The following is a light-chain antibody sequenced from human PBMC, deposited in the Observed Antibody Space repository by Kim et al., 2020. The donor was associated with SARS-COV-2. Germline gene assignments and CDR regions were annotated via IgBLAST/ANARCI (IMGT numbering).Light chain of an antibody. V-gene: IGLV2-23*02. CDR1: SSNFGKNNF. J-gene: IGLJ3*02. CDR3: YSYAGSTTMV. Sequence: GQAVTVSCSGTSSNFGKNNFVSWYQHHPGKVPKLIIYDVTKRPSGVSDRFSGSMSGSTASLTISGLQAEDEAQYYCYSYAGSTTMVFGGGTQLTVL. CDR2: DVT.